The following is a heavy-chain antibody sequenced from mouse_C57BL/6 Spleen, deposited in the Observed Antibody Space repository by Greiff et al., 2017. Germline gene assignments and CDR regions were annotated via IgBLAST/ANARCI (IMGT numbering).Heavy chain of an antibody. D-gene: IGHD2-10*01. Sequence: EVKLMESGGGLVQPGGSMKLSCAASGFTFSDAWMDWVRQSPEKGLEWVAEIRNKANNHATYYAVSVKVRFTIYRDDSKSSVYLPMHSLRAEDTGIYYCTPTVPWFAYWGQGTLVTVSA. CDR1: GFTFSDAW. CDR3: TPTVPWFAY. CDR2: IRNKANNHAT. V-gene: IGHV6-6*01. J-gene: IGHJ3*01.